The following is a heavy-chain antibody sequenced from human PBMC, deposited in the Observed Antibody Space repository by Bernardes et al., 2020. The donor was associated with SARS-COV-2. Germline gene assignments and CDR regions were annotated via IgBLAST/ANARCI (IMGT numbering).Heavy chain of an antibody. J-gene: IGHJ4*02. V-gene: IGHV2-70*11. CDR2: IDWDDDT. CDR1: GFSLSTSGMC. CDR3: ARIVSIGVGATGGASVD. Sequence: SGPTLVKPTQTLTLTCTFSGFSLSTSGMCVTWIRQPPGKALEWLARIDWDDDTYYTTSLKTRLTISKDTSKNQVVLTLTNMDPVDTATYYCARIVSIGVGATGGASVDWGQGTLVTVST. D-gene: IGHD1-26*01.